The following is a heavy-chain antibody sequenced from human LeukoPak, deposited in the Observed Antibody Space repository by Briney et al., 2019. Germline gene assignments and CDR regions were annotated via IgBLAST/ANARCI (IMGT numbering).Heavy chain of an antibody. J-gene: IGHJ4*02. V-gene: IGHV4-39*01. D-gene: IGHD3-3*01. Sequence: PSETLSLTCTVSGGSISSSSYYWGWIRQPPGKGPEWIGSIYYSGSTYYNPSLKSRVTISVDTSKNQFSLKLSSVTAADTAVYYCASGCLYDFWSGYYFDYWGQGTLVTVSS. CDR2: IYYSGST. CDR1: GGSISSSSYY. CDR3: ASGCLYDFWSGYYFDY.